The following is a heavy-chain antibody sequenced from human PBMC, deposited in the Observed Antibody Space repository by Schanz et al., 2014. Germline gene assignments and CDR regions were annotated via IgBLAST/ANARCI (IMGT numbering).Heavy chain of an antibody. CDR1: GFNFANHA. Sequence: QVQLVESGGGVVQPERSLRLSCAASGFNFANHAIHWVRQGQGNGLQWVAVISYDGSSKNHADSVQGRFTISRDNAKNSLYLQVNSLRAEDTAVYYCAKHVRSLTGNDYWGQGTLVTVSS. J-gene: IGHJ4*02. CDR3: AKHVRSLTGNDY. V-gene: IGHV3-33*03. D-gene: IGHD3-9*01. CDR2: ISYDGSSK.